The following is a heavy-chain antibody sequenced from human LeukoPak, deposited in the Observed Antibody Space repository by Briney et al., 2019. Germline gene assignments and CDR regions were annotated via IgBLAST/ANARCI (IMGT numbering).Heavy chain of an antibody. D-gene: IGHD1-26*01. J-gene: IGHJ4*02. CDR2: TRCSGGST. CDR3: AREVRTSGSPYYFDY. V-gene: IGHV3-23*01. CDR1: GFTLSSYA. Sequence: PGGSLRLSCAASGFTLSSYAMSWVRQAPGKGLEWVSGTRCSGGSTYYAGSVKGRFTISRDNAKNSLYLQMNSLRAEDTAVYYCAREVRTSGSPYYFDYWGQGTLVTVSS.